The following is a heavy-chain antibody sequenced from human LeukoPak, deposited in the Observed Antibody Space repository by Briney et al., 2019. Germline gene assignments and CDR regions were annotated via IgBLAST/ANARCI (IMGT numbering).Heavy chain of an antibody. J-gene: IGHJ4*02. D-gene: IGHD6-13*01. CDR1: SGSFSGYY. CDR2: INHSGST. CDR3: ARGPIYSS. V-gene: IGHV4-34*01. Sequence: SETLSLTCAVYSGSFSGYYWSWIRQPPGKGREWIGEINHSGSTNYNPSLKSRVTISVDTSKNQFFMSLSSETAADTAVYYCARGPIYSSWWQGTLVTVSA.